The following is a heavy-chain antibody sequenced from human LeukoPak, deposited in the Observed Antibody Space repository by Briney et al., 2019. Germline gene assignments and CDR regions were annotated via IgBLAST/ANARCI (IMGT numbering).Heavy chain of an antibody. CDR1: GGSISSGGYS. CDR3: ARVSYYDSSGYYFEYFDY. CDR2: IYHSGST. D-gene: IGHD3-22*01. J-gene: IGHJ4*02. Sequence: PSQTLSLTCAVSGGSISSGGYSWSWIRQPPGKGLEWIGYIYHSGSTYYNLSLKSRVTISVDRSKNQFSLKLSSVTAADTAVYYCARVSYYDSSGYYFEYFDYWGQGTLVTVSS. V-gene: IGHV4-30-2*01.